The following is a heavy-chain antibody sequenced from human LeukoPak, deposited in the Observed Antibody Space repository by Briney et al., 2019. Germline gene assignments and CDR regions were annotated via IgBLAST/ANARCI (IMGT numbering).Heavy chain of an antibody. D-gene: IGHD3-10*01. CDR1: GYTFTGHY. CDR2: INPNSGGT. CDR3: ARYRGYGSGSYSHDAFDI. J-gene: IGHJ3*02. V-gene: IGHV1-2*06. Sequence: ASVKVSCKASGYTFTGHYMHWVRQAPGQGLEWMGRINPNSGGTNYAQKFQGRVTMTRDTSISTAYMELSRLRSDDTAVYYCARYRGYGSGSYSHDAFDIWGQGTMVTVSS.